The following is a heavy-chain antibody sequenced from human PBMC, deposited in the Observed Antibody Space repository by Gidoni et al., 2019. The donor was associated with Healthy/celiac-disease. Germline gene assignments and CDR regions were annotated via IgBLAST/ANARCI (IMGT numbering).Heavy chain of an antibody. J-gene: IGHJ3*02. V-gene: IGHV3-21*01. CDR1: GFTLSSYS. D-gene: IGHD6-13*01. CDR2: ISSSSSYI. CDR3: ASARSPGAFDI. Sequence: EVQLVESGGGLVKPGGSLRLSCAASGFTLSSYSMNWVRQAPGKGLEWVSSISSSSSYIYYADSVKGRFTISRDNAKNSLYLQMNSLRAEDTAVYYCASARSPGAFDIWGQGTMVTVSS.